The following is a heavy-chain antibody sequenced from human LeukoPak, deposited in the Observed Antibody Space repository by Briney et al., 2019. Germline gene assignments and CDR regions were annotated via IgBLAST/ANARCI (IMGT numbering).Heavy chain of an antibody. J-gene: IGHJ6*02. Sequence: GASVKVSCKASGYTFTSYGISWVRQAPGQGLEWMGWISAYNGNTNYAQKLQGRVTMTTDTSTSTAYMELRSLRPDDTAVYYCARPLVVVAEEYYYYGMDVWGQGTTVTVSS. CDR1: GYTFTSYG. V-gene: IGHV1-18*01. D-gene: IGHD2-15*01. CDR3: ARPLVVVAEEYYYYGMDV. CDR2: ISAYNGNT.